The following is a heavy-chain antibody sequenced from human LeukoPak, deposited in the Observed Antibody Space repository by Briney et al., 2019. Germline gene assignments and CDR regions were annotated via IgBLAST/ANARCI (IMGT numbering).Heavy chain of an antibody. CDR1: GFTFSSYW. Sequence: GGSLRLSCAASGFTFSSYWMSWVRQAPGKGLEWVANIKQDGSEKYYVDSVKGRFTISRDNAKNSLYLQMNSLRVEDTAVYYCARGLTTSPNWLDPWGQGTLVTVSS. CDR2: IKQDGSEK. J-gene: IGHJ5*02. CDR3: ARGLTTSPNWLDP. D-gene: IGHD3-22*01. V-gene: IGHV3-7*01.